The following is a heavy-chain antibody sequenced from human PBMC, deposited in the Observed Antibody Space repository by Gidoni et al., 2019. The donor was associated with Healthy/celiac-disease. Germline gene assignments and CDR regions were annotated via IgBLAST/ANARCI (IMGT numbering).Heavy chain of an antibody. CDR2: ISYDGSNK. V-gene: IGHV3-30-3*01. Sequence: QVQLVESGGGVVQPGRSLRLSCAASGFPFSSYAMHWVRQAPGKGLEWVAVISYDGSNKYYADSVKGRFTISRDNSKNTLYLQMNSLRAEDTAVYYCARGTYGSGSYYNWFDPWGQGTLVTVSS. D-gene: IGHD3-10*01. CDR3: ARGTYGSGSYYNWFDP. CDR1: GFPFSSYA. J-gene: IGHJ5*02.